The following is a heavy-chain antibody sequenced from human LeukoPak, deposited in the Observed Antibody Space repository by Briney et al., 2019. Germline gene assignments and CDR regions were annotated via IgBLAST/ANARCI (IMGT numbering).Heavy chain of an antibody. J-gene: IGHJ4*02. D-gene: IGHD6-19*01. CDR2: INAHRTT. V-gene: IGHV3-48*01. CDR1: GFTFHPYS. Sequence: GGSLRLSCATSGFTFHPYSFNWVRQAPGKGLEWISYINAHRTTYYADSVEGRFTISRDNDKNSAYPQLNSLRVEDTAMYYCARSVEGNFDQWGQGTLVTVSS. CDR3: ARSVEGNFDQ.